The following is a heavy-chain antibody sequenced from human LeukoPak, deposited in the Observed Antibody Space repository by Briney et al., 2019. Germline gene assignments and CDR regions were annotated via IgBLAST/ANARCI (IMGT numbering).Heavy chain of an antibody. CDR2: INHSGRT. CDR3: ERSGRNSLRY. CDR1: GGSFSGYY. J-gene: IGHJ4*02. Sequence: KSSETLSLTCAVYGGSFSGYYWSWIRQPPGKGLEWIGEINHSGRTNYNPSLKSRVTISVDTSKNQFSLKLSSVTAADTAVYYCERSGRNSLRYWGQGTLITVSS. V-gene: IGHV4-34*01. D-gene: IGHD4-23*01.